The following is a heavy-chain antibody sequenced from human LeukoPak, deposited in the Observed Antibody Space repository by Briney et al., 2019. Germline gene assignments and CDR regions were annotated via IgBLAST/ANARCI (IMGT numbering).Heavy chain of an antibody. J-gene: IGHJ4*02. Sequence: SVKVSCKASGNSIGNCAVSWVRQAPGQGFEWMGGIIPIFGTADYAQKFQGRVTITADESTSTAYMELSSLRSEDTAVYYCARSGGDIVVVPAAYFFDYWGQGTLVSVSS. CDR3: ARSGGDIVVVPAAYFFDY. CDR1: GNSIGNCA. D-gene: IGHD2-2*01. CDR2: IIPIFGTA. V-gene: IGHV1-69*01.